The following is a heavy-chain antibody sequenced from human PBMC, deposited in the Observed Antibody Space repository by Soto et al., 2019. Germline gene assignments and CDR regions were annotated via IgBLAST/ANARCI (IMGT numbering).Heavy chain of an antibody. CDR3: ARVVVVIPPGYYYAMDV. Sequence: PGGSLRLSCAASGFTFSSYGMHWVRQAPGKGLEWVAVIWYDGSNKYYADSVKGRFTISRDNSKNTLYLQMNSLRDEDTAVYYCARVVVVIPPGYYYAMDVWGQRTTVTVSS. V-gene: IGHV3-33*01. D-gene: IGHD3-22*01. CDR2: IWYDGSNK. J-gene: IGHJ6*02. CDR1: GFTFSSYG.